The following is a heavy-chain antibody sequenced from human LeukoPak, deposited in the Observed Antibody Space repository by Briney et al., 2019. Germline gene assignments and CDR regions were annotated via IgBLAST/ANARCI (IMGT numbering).Heavy chain of an antibody. J-gene: IGHJ4*02. CDR2: ISSSGSTI. D-gene: IGHD5-18*01. CDR1: GFTFSSYA. Sequence: PGGSLRLSCAASGFTFSSYAMSWIRQAPGKGLEWVSYISSSGSTIYYADSVKGRFTISRDNAKNSLYLQMNSLRAEDTAVYYCARSGTAMAVIFDYWGQGTLVTVSS. CDR3: ARSGTAMAVIFDY. V-gene: IGHV3-11*04.